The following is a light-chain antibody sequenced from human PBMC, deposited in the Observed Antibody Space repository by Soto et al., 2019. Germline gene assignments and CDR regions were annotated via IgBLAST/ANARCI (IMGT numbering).Light chain of an antibody. V-gene: IGLV2-14*03. CDR3: TSWTSGATYV. J-gene: IGLJ1*01. Sequence: QSVLTQPASVSGSPGQSITISCAGTSSDVGAYNYVSWYQHHPGKAPKLMIYDVNNRPSGDSNRFSGSKSGNTASLTISRLQAEDEADYYCTSWTSGATYVFGSGTKVTV. CDR1: SSDVGAYNY. CDR2: DVN.